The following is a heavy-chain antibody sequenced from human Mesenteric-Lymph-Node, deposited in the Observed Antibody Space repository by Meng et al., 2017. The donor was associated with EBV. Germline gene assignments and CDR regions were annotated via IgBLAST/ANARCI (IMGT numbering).Heavy chain of an antibody. D-gene: IGHD6-13*01. Sequence: QVHLQESGPGLVKPSGTLSLTCAVSSVSVSSGHWWSWVRQPPGKGLEWIGEISHSESTNYSPSLKSRVTISLDTSKNQFSLKLSSVTAADTAVYYCARSTRGYSSSWFDYWSQGTLVTVSS. J-gene: IGHJ4*02. CDR2: ISHSEST. V-gene: IGHV4-4*02. CDR3: ARSTRGYSSSWFDY. CDR1: SVSVSSGHW.